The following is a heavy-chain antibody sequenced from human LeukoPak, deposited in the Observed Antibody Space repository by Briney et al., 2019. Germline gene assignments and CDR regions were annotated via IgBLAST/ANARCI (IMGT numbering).Heavy chain of an antibody. Sequence: PSQTLSLTCTVSGGSISSGDYYWSWIRQPPGKGLEWIGYIYYSGSTYYNPSLKSRVTISVDTSKNQFSLKLSSVTAADTAVYYCARGFVGYPYWFDPWGQGTLVTVSS. CDR1: GGSISSGDYY. J-gene: IGHJ5*02. CDR2: IYYSGST. V-gene: IGHV4-30-4*08. CDR3: ARGFVGYPYWFDP. D-gene: IGHD1-26*01.